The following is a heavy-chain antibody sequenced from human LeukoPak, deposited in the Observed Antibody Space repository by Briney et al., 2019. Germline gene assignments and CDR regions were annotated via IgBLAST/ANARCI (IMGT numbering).Heavy chain of an antibody. D-gene: IGHD4-17*01. CDR3: ARETLDDYGEASGY. CDR1: GGSISSSSYY. Sequence: SETLSLTCTVSGGSISSSSYYWGWIRQPPGKGLEWIGSIYYSRSTYYNPSLKSRVTISVDTSKNQFSLKLSSVTAADTAVYYCARETLDDYGEASGYWGQGTLVTVSS. J-gene: IGHJ4*02. CDR2: IYYSRST. V-gene: IGHV4-39*07.